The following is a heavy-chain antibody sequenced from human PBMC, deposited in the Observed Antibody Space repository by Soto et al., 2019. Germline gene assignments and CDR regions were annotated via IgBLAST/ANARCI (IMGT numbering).Heavy chain of an antibody. CDR3: ARDPFLEYSNYVYYYYYGMDV. J-gene: IGHJ6*02. CDR1: GFTFSSYA. D-gene: IGHD4-4*01. Sequence: GGSLRLSCAASGFTFSSYAMHWVRQAPGKGLEWVAVISYDGSNKYYADSVKGRFTISRDNSKNTLYLQMNSLRAEDTAVYYCARDPFLEYSNYVYYYYYGMDVWGQGTTVTVSS. CDR2: ISYDGSNK. V-gene: IGHV3-30-3*01.